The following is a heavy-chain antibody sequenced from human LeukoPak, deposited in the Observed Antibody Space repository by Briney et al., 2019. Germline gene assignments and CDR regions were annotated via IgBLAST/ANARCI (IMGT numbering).Heavy chain of an antibody. CDR3: ARVGDNTPYYYDRGDAFDI. Sequence: PGGSLRLSCAASGFTFSSYAMHWVRQAPGKGLEWVAVISYDGSNKYYADSVKGRFTISRDNSKNTLYLQMNSLRAEDTAVYYCARVGDNTPYYYDRGDAFDIWGQGTMVTVSS. V-gene: IGHV3-30-3*01. CDR1: GFTFSSYA. J-gene: IGHJ3*02. CDR2: ISYDGSNK. D-gene: IGHD3-22*01.